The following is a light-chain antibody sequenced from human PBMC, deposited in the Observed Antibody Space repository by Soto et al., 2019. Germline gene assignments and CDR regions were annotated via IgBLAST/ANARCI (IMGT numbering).Light chain of an antibody. CDR1: QTISSW. Sequence: DIQMTQSPSSVSASVGDRVTITCRVSQTISSWLAWYQQKPGKAPKLLIYKASTLKSGVPSRFSVSGSGTEFTRTISSLQPDDFATYYCQHYNSYSEAFGQGTKVEIK. CDR3: QHYNSYSEA. J-gene: IGKJ1*01. V-gene: IGKV1-5*03. CDR2: KAS.